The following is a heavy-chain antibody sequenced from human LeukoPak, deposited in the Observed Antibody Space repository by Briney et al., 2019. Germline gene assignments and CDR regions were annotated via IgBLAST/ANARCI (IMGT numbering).Heavy chain of an antibody. CDR3: ATDESGSYSRDAFDI. V-gene: IGHV1-24*01. CDR1: GYTLTELS. CDR2: FDPEDGET. Sequence: GASVKVSCKVSGYTLTELSMHWVRQAPGKGLEWMGGFDPEDGETIYAQKFQGRVTMTEDTSTDTAYMELSSLRSEDTAVYYCATDESGSYSRDAFDIWGQGTMVTVSS. J-gene: IGHJ3*02. D-gene: IGHD1-26*01.